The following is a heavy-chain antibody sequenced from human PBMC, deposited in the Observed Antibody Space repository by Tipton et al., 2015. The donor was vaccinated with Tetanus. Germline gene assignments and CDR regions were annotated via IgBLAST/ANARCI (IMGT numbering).Heavy chain of an antibody. Sequence: LRLSCTVSGGSISSYYWSWIRQPPGKGLEWIGYIYYSGSTNYNPSLKSRVTISVDTSKNQFSLKLSSVTAADTAVYYCARLTYDYVWGSYFDYWGQGTLVTVSS. CDR3: ARLTYDYVWGSYFDY. CDR1: GGSISSYY. D-gene: IGHD3-16*01. CDR2: IYYSGST. J-gene: IGHJ4*02. V-gene: IGHV4-59*01.